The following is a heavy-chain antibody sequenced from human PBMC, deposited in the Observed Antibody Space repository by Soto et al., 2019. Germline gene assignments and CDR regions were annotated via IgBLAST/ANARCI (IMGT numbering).Heavy chain of an antibody. CDR1: GYTFTGYY. D-gene: IGHD6-13*01. CDR3: ARDLNPYSRSWDHPNWFDP. V-gene: IGHV1-2*02. Sequence: ASVKVSCKASGYTFTGYYMHWVRQAPGQGLEWMGWINPNSGGTNYAQKLQGRVTMTTDTSTSTAYMELRSLRSHDTAVYYCARDLNPYSRSWDHPNWFDPWGQGTLVTVS. CDR2: INPNSGGT. J-gene: IGHJ5*02.